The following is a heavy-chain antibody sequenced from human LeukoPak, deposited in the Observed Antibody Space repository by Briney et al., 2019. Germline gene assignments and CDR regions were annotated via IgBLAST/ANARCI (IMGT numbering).Heavy chain of an antibody. CDR2: IYASGST. Sequence: SETLSLTCSVSGVSFTDYYWTWIRQPAGKGLEWIGRIYASGSTNYDPSLRSRVTISIDKSKNQFSLNLASVTAADTGAYYCAKEHTSTTGRHFDYWGQGILVTVS. J-gene: IGHJ4*02. CDR1: GVSFTDYY. V-gene: IGHV4-4*07. CDR3: AKEHTSTTGRHFDY. D-gene: IGHD2-2*01.